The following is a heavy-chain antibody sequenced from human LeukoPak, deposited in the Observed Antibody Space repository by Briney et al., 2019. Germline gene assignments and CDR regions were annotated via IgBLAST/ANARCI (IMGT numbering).Heavy chain of an antibody. CDR2: IYYSGST. V-gene: IGHV4-59*01. D-gene: IGHD6-6*01. Sequence: PSETLSLTCTVSGGSMNNYYWSWIRQTPGKGLEWIGYIYYSGSTNYNPSLKSRVTISVDTSKNQFSLKLSSVTAADTAVYYCARDGYSSSWFDPWGQGTLVTVSS. CDR3: ARDGYSSSWFDP. CDR1: GGSMNNYY. J-gene: IGHJ5*02.